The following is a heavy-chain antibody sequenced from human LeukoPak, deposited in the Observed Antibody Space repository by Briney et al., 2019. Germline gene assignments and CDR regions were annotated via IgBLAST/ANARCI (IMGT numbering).Heavy chain of an antibody. CDR3: ARRLSIFGVVFDY. J-gene: IGHJ4*02. Sequence: GESLKISCKGSGYSFTSYWIGWVRQMPGKGLEWMGIIYPGDSGTRYSPSFQGQVTISADKSISTAYLQWSSLKASDTAMYYCARRLSIFGVVFDYWGQGTLVTVSS. D-gene: IGHD3-3*01. V-gene: IGHV5-51*01. CDR2: IYPGDSGT. CDR1: GYSFTSYW.